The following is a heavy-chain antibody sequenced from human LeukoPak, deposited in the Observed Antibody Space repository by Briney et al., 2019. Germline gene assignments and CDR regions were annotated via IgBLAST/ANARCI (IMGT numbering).Heavy chain of an antibody. CDR2: ISSSSSYI. V-gene: IGHV3-21*01. Sequence: GGSLRLSCAASGFTFSSYSMNWVRQAPGKGLEWVSSISSSSSYIYYADSVKGRFTISRDNAKNSLYLQMNSLRAEDTAVYYCARGRGYDYVWGSYRYTDPFDYWGQGTLVTVSS. J-gene: IGHJ4*02. D-gene: IGHD3-16*02. CDR3: ARGRGYDYVWGSYRYTDPFDY. CDR1: GFTFSSYS.